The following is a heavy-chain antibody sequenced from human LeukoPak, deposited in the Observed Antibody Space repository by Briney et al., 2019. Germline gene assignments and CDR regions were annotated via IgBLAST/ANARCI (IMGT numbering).Heavy chain of an antibody. CDR3: ARAKEQWLVGHWFDP. CDR1: GDSVSNNSAA. J-gene: IGHJ5*02. V-gene: IGHV6-1*01. CDR2: TYYRSKWYN. Sequence: SQTLSLTCAISGDSVSNNSAAWNWIRQSPSRGLEWLGRTYYRSKWYNDYAVSVKSRITINPDTSKNQFSLQLNSVTPEDTAVYYCARAKEQWLVGHWFDPWGQGTLVTVSS. D-gene: IGHD6-19*01.